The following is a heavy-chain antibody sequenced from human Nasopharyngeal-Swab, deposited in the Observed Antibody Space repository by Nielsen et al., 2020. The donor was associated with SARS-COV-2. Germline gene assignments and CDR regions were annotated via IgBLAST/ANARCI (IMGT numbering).Heavy chain of an antibody. V-gene: IGHV4-39*01. Sequence: SETLSLTCTVSGGSILSSTYYWGWIRQPPGKGLEWIGRIYYSGSTYSNPPLKNRLTMSVDMSKNQFSLKLSSVTAADTAVYYCARRSLGYYDSSGSAVHVAFDIWGQGTMVTVSS. D-gene: IGHD3-22*01. CDR3: ARRSLGYYDSSGSAVHVAFDI. CDR1: GGSILSSTYY. CDR2: IYYSGST. J-gene: IGHJ3*02.